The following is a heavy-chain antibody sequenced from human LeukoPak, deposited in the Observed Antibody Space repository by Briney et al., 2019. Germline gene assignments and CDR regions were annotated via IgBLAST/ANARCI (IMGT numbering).Heavy chain of an antibody. D-gene: IGHD4-17*01. J-gene: IGHJ2*01. CDR1: GFTFTSSA. Sequence: SVKVSCKASGFTFTSSAMQWVRQARGQRLEWIGWIVVGSGNTNYAQKFQERVTITRDMSTSTAYMELSSLRSEDTAVYYCARPNDYGERYFDLWGRGTLVTVSS. CDR3: ARPNDYGERYFDL. CDR2: IVVGSGNT. V-gene: IGHV1-58*02.